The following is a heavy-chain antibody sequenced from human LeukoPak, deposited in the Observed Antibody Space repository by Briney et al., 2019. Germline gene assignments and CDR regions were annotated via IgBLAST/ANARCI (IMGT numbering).Heavy chain of an antibody. V-gene: IGHV3-7*01. J-gene: IGHJ4*02. D-gene: IGHD6-19*01. CDR2: IKQEGSEK. Sequence: GGSLRLSCAASGFTLSTYWMTWVRQAPGKGLEGVANIKQEGSEKCYVDSVKGRFTISRENAKKLLYLQMNSLRVEDTAVYYCARDRGSSGRLGRFDNWGQGTLVTVSP. CDR3: ARDRGSSGRLGRFDN. CDR1: GFTLSTYW.